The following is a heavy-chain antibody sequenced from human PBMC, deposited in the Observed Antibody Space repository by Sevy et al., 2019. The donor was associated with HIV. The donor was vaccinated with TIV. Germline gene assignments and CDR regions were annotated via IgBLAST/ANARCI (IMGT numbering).Heavy chain of an antibody. CDR2: IYTSGST. D-gene: IGHD1-26*01. CDR3: ARDEPWEPAARGGDGAFDI. V-gene: IGHV4-4*07. J-gene: IGHJ3*02. Sequence: SETLSLTCTVSGGSISSYYWSWIRQPAGKGLEWIGRIYTSGSTNYNPSLKSRVTMSVDTSKNQFSLKLSSVTAADTAVYYCARDEPWEPAARGGDGAFDIWGQGTMVTVSS. CDR1: GGSISSYY.